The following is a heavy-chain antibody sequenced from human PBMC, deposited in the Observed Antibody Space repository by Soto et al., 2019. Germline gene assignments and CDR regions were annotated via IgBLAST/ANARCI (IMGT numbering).Heavy chain of an antibody. D-gene: IGHD6-13*01. J-gene: IGHJ5*02. Sequence: QVQLVQSGAEVKKPGASVKVSCKASGYTFTSYDINWVRQATGQGLEWMGWMNPNSGNTGYAQKFQGRVTMTRNTSISTAYMELCSLRSEDTAVYYCVRERSASGTGWFDPWGQGTLVTVSS. CDR3: VRERSASGTGWFDP. CDR2: MNPNSGNT. CDR1: GYTFTSYD. V-gene: IGHV1-8*01.